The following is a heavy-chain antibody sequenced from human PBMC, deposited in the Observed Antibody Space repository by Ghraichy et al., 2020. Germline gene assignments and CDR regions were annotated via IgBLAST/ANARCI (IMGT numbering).Heavy chain of an antibody. CDR3: ARVGYYDSSGRRRGEYDFDI. V-gene: IGHV4-4*07. Sequence: SETLSLTCTVSGGSISSYYWSWIRQPAGKGLEWIGRIYTSGSTNYNPSLKSRVTMSVDTSKNQFSLKLSSVTAADTAVYYCARVGYYDSSGRRRGEYDFDIWGQGTMVTVSS. J-gene: IGHJ3*02. D-gene: IGHD3-22*01. CDR1: GGSISSYY. CDR2: IYTSGST.